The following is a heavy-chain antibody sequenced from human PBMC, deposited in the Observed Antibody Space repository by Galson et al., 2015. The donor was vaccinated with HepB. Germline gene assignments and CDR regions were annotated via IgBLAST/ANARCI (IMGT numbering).Heavy chain of an antibody. Sequence: SLRLSCAASGFTFSSYGMHWVRQAPGKGLEWVAVIWYDGSNKYYADSVKGRFTISRDNSKNTLYLQMNSLRAEDTAVYYCARGTMLVLVIDYWGQGTLVTVSS. CDR2: IWYDGSNK. V-gene: IGHV3-33*01. D-gene: IGHD6-6*01. J-gene: IGHJ4*02. CDR1: GFTFSSYG. CDR3: ARGTMLVLVIDY.